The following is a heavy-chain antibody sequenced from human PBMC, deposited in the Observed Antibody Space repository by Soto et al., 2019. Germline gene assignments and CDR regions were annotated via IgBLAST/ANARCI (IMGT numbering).Heavy chain of an antibody. CDR3: ARDRTGTRCYYYYYMDV. D-gene: IGHD1-7*01. V-gene: IGHV3-53*04. J-gene: IGHJ6*03. Sequence: EVQLVESGGGLVQPGGSLRLSCAASGFTVSSNYMSWVRQAPGKGPEWVAVIYSGGSTYYADSVKGRFTISRHNSKNTLYLQMNSLRAEDTAVYYCARDRTGTRCYYYYYMDVWGKGTTVTVSS. CDR2: IYSGGST. CDR1: GFTVSSNY.